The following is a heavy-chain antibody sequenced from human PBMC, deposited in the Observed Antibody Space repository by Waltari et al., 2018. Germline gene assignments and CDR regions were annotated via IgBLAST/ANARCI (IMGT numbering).Heavy chain of an antibody. D-gene: IGHD4-17*01. J-gene: IGHJ5*02. CDR3: APLPEDAGTVTTSGWFDP. V-gene: IGHV1-69*12. CDR1: GGTFSSYA. CDR2: ICPTFGTA. Sequence: QVQLVQSGAEVKKPGSSVKVSCKASGGTFSSYAISWVRQAPGQGLEWMGGICPTFGTANSAQKFQGRVTITADESTSTAYMELSSLRSEDTAVYYCAPLPEDAGTVTTSGWFDPWGQGTLVTVSS.